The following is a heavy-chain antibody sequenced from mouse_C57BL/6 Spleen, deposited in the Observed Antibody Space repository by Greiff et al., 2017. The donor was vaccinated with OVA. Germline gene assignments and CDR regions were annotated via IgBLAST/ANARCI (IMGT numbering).Heavy chain of an antibody. V-gene: IGHV2-9-1*01. J-gene: IGHJ1*03. Sequence: VQGVESGPGLVAPSQCLSISCTVSGFSLTSYAISWVRQPPGTGLEWLGVIWPGGGTNYNSALKSSLSISKDNSKSQVFLKMNSLQTDDTARYYCARRYDDDEYWYFDVWGTGTTVTVSS. CDR1: GFSLTSYA. CDR3: ARRYDDDEYWYFDV. D-gene: IGHD2-4*01. CDR2: IWPGGGT.